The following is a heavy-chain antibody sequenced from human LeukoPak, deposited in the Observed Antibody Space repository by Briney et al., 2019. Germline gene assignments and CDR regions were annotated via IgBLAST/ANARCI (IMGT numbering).Heavy chain of an antibody. V-gene: IGHV3-30*19. J-gene: IGHJ3*02. Sequence: GGSLRLSCAASGFTFSSYGMHWVRQAPGKGLEWVAVISYDGSNKYYADSVKGRFTISRDNSKNTLYLQMNSLRAEDTAVYYCARAQWLVLGAFDIWGQGTMVTVSS. CDR2: ISYDGSNK. CDR1: GFTFSSYG. CDR3: ARAQWLVLGAFDI. D-gene: IGHD6-19*01.